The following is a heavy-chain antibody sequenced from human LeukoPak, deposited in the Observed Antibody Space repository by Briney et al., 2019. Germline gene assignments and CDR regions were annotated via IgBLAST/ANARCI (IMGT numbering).Heavy chain of an antibody. V-gene: IGHV3-33*01. D-gene: IGHD3-22*01. CDR2: VWYDGSNK. CDR3: ARDQASYYYHSSGSFDY. Sequence: GRSLRLSCAASGFTFSSYGMHWVRQAPGKGLEWVAVVWYDGSNKYYADSVKGRFTISRDNSKNTLYLQMNSLRVEDTAVYYCARDQASYYYHSSGSFDYWGQGTLVTVSS. CDR1: GFTFSSYG. J-gene: IGHJ4*02.